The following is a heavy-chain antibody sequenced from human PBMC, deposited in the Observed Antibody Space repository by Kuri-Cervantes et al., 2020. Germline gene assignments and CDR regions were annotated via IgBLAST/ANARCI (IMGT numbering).Heavy chain of an antibody. CDR3: AKTIERWSVYYYYGMDV. Sequence: GGSRRPSCAASGFTFSSYGRHWVRQAPGKGLGWVAVISYDGSNKYYADSVKGRFTISRDNSKNTLYLQMNSLSAEDTAVYYCAKTIERWSVYYYYGMDVWGQGTTVTVSS. CDR2: ISYDGSNK. J-gene: IGHJ6*02. D-gene: IGHD2-15*01. CDR1: GFTFSSYG. V-gene: IGHV3-30*18.